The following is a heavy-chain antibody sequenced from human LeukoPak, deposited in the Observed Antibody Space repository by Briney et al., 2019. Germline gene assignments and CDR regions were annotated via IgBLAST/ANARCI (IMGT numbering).Heavy chain of an antibody. J-gene: IGHJ4*02. CDR3: ARGGPLRFLEWLSF. V-gene: IGHV1-69*13. CDR1: GATFSSYA. CDR2: IIPIFGTA. Sequence: SLKVSCKASGATFSSYAISWVRQAPGQRLEWMGGIIPIFGTANYAQKSQSRVTITADESTSTAYMELSSLRSEDTAVYYCARGGPLRFLEWLSFWGQGTLVTVSS. D-gene: IGHD3-3*01.